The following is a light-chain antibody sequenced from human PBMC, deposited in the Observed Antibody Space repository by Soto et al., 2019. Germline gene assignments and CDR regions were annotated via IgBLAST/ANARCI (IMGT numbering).Light chain of an antibody. CDR3: QQSFITPWT. Sequence: DLQMTQSPSSLSASVGDRVTIACRTSQGINTYLNWYQQKPGRAPNLLIYAASSLQTGVPSRFSGSGSGTDFTLTISSLQPEDFATYYCQQSFITPWTFGQGTKVEIK. CDR1: QGINTY. V-gene: IGKV1-39*01. J-gene: IGKJ1*01. CDR2: AAS.